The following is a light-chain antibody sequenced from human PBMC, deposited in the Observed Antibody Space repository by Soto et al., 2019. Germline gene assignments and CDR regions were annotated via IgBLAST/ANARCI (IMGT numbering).Light chain of an antibody. CDR3: QHYCSLPF. J-gene: IGKJ2*01. CDR2: GAS. V-gene: IGKV3-20*01. CDR1: QTVSNSY. Sequence: EIVLTQSPDTLSLSPGERATLSCRASQTVSNSYLAWYQQKPGQPPRLLIYGASSRFTGIPDRFSGSGSGTDFTLTISRLEPEEFAVYYCQHYCSLPFFVQGTKLEIK.